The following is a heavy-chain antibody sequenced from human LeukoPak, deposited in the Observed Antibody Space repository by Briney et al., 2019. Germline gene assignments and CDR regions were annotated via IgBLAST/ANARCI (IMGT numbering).Heavy chain of an antibody. D-gene: IGHD3-10*01. CDR2: IWYDGSNK. V-gene: IGHV3-33*01. Sequence: PGGSLGLSCAASGFTFSSYGMHWVRQAPGKGLEWVAVIWYDGSNKYYADSVKGRFTISRDNSKNTLYLQMNSLRAEDTAVYYCARDQASITMVRGVNWFDPWGQGTLVTVSS. CDR3: ARDQASITMVRGVNWFDP. J-gene: IGHJ5*02. CDR1: GFTFSSYG.